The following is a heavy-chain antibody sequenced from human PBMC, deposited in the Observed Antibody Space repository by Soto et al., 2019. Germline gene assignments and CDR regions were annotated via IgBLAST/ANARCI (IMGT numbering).Heavy chain of an antibody. CDR3: ARQYCSSTSCYTNPIDY. J-gene: IGHJ4*02. CDR1: GYTFTSYY. V-gene: IGHV1-46*03. Sequence: QVQLVQSGAEVKKPGASVKVSCKASGYTFTSYYMHWVRQAPGQGLEWMGIINPSGGSTSYAQKFQGRVTMTRDTSTSTVYMGLSSLRSEDTAVYYCARQYCSSTSCYTNPIDYWGQGTLVTVSS. D-gene: IGHD2-2*02. CDR2: INPSGGST.